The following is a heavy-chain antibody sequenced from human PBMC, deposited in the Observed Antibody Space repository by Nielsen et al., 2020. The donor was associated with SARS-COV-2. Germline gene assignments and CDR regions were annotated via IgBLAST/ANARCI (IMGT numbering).Heavy chain of an antibody. D-gene: IGHD3-9*01. CDR2: ISYGGSNK. Sequence: GSLRLSCVASGFTFSNYGMHWVRQAPGKGLEWVAVISYGGSNKYYADSVKGRFTISRDNSKNTLYLQMNSLRAEDTAVYYCTKDHYDILTGYMDVFDIWGQGTMVTVSS. V-gene: IGHV3-30*18. J-gene: IGHJ3*02. CDR1: GFTFSNYG. CDR3: TKDHYDILTGYMDVFDI.